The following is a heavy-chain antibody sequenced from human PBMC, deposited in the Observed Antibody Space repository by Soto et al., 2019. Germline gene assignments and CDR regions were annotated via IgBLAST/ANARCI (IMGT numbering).Heavy chain of an antibody. J-gene: IGHJ2*01. D-gene: IGHD2-21*02. Sequence: QLQLQESGSGLVKPSQTLSLTCAVSGGSISSGGYSWSWIRQPPGKGLEWIGYIYHSGSTYYNPSLKSRVTISVDRSKNQFSLKLSSVTAADTAVYYCARDNHCGGDCPWYFDLWGRGTLVTVSS. CDR3: ARDNHCGGDCPWYFDL. CDR1: GGSISSGGYS. V-gene: IGHV4-30-2*01. CDR2: IYHSGST.